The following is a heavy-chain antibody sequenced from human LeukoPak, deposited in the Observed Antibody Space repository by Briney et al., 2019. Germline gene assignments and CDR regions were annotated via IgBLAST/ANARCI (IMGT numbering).Heavy chain of an antibody. J-gene: IGHJ4*02. V-gene: IGHV4-39*07. CDR3: ARGITMIVGYFDY. Sequence: PSETLSLTCSVSGGSVTTGTYHWAWIRQPPGKGLEWIGSVYFDGGTHYNRSLQSRVAISVDTSKNQFSLKLSSVTAADTAVYYCARGITMIVGYFDYWGQGTLVTVSS. CDR1: GGSVTTGTYH. CDR2: VYFDGGT. D-gene: IGHD3-22*01.